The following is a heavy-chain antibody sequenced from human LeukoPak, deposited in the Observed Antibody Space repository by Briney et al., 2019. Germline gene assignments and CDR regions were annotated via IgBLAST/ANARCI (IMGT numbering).Heavy chain of an antibody. CDR2: IYYTGST. V-gene: IGHV4-59*01. CDR1: GGSLGSYY. J-gene: IGHJ3*02. CDR3: ARHGPAWEDDAFDI. Sequence: SETLSLTCSVSGGSLGSYYWSWIRQPPGKGLEWIGYIYYTGSTHYNPSLQSRVTISIDTSKNQFSLKLISVTAADTAVYYCARHGPAWEDDAFDIWGQGTMVTVSS. D-gene: IGHD1-26*01.